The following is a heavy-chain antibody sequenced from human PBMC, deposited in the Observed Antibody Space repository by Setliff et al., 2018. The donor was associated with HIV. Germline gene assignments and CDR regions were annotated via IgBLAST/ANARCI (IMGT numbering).Heavy chain of an antibody. CDR1: GFTFTAYW. D-gene: IGHD2-2*01. CDR3: ARDTCDTPSCYAGPRFVY. V-gene: IGHV3-74*01. CDR2: ISADGNYI. J-gene: IGHJ4*02. Sequence: PGGSLRLSCAASGFTFTAYWMHWVRQAPGKGLVWVARISADGNYIAYVDSVRGRFTISRDNARNSLFLQMNSLRVEDTAVYYCARDTCDTPSCYAGPRFVYWGQGNLVTVS.